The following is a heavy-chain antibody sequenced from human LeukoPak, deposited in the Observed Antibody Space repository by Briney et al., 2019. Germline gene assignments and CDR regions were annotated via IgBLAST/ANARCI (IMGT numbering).Heavy chain of an antibody. V-gene: IGHV4-34*01. D-gene: IGHD5-18*01. CDR1: GGSFSGYY. Sequence: SETLSLTCAVYGGSFSGYYWSWIRQPPGKGLEWIGEINHSGSTNYNPSLKSRVTISVDTSKNQFSLKLSSVTAADTAVYYCARQLWLLGYYYYMDVWGKGTTVTASS. J-gene: IGHJ6*03. CDR3: ARQLWLLGYYYYMDV. CDR2: INHSGST.